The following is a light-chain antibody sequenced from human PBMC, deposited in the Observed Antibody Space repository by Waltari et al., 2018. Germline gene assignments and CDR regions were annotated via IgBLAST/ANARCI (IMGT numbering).Light chain of an antibody. J-gene: IGLJ3*02. CDR1: SSDVGNSNH. CDR2: GVR. V-gene: IGLV2-23*02. CDR3: YSYARTITFV. Sequence: QSALTQPASVSGSPGQSITISCAGTSSDVGNSNHVSCYQQHPGRAPKPSVYGVRERPDGVSTRFHGSRSGNTASLTISGLQPEDEADYYCYSYARTITFVFGGGTKLTVL.